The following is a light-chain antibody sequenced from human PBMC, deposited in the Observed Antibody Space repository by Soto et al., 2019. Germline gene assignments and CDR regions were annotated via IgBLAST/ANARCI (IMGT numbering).Light chain of an antibody. CDR1: QSISSY. CDR3: QQSYSTPT. J-gene: IGKJ1*01. CDR2: AAS. Sequence: DIQMTQSPSSLSASVGDRVTITCRASQSISSYLNWYQQKPEKAPKLLIYAASSLQSGVPSRFSGSGSGTDFTLTISSLQPEDFVTYYCQQSYSTPTFGQGTKVEIK. V-gene: IGKV1-39*01.